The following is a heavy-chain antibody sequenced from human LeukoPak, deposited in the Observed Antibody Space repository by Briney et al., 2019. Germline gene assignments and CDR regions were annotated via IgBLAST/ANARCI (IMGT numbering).Heavy chain of an antibody. Sequence: SETLSLTCTVSGGSISSYYWSWIRQPPGKGLEWIGYIYYSGSTNYNPSLKSRVTISVDTSKNQFSLKLSSVTAADTAVYYCAREGSSGWYPRYFDYWGQGTLVTVSS. CDR2: IYYSGST. CDR3: AREGSSGWYPRYFDY. V-gene: IGHV4-59*01. CDR1: GGSISSYY. J-gene: IGHJ4*02. D-gene: IGHD6-19*01.